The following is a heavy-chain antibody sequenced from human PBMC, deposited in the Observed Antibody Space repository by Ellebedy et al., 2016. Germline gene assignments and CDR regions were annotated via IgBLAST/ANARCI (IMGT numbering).Heavy chain of an antibody. CDR3: ARDLDSSSWYRTRPHFDAFDM. D-gene: IGHD6-13*01. CDR1: GFIFSSYA. V-gene: IGHV3-30-3*01. J-gene: IGHJ3*02. CDR2: ISYDGSNK. Sequence: GESLKISCKASGFIFSSYAMHWVRQAPGKGLEWVAVISYDGSNKYYADSVKGRFTISRDNSKTTLYLQMNSLRAEETAVYYCARDLDSSSWYRTRPHFDAFDMWGQGTMVTVSS.